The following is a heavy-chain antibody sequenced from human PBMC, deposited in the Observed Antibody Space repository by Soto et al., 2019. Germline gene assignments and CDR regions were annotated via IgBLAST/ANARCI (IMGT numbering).Heavy chain of an antibody. CDR2: IYYSGST. V-gene: IGHV4-30-4*01. Sequence: TSETLSLTCTVSGGSISSGDYYWSWIRQPPGKGLEWIGYIYYSGSTYYNPSLKSRVTISVDTSKNQFSLKLSSVTATDTAVYYCARGLVTTLYLPFDYWGQGTLVTVS. J-gene: IGHJ4*02. D-gene: IGHD4-4*01. CDR1: GGSISSGDYY. CDR3: ARGLVTTLYLPFDY.